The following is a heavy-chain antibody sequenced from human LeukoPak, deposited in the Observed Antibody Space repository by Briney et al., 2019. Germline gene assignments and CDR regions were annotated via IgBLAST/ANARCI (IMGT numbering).Heavy chain of an antibody. CDR3: ARRGSIGNYLVDY. V-gene: IGHV5-51*01. J-gene: IGHJ4*02. CDR1: GYSFTNYW. CDR2: INPADFDT. D-gene: IGHD3-22*01. Sequence: GESLKISCKGSGYSFTNYWIGWVRQMPGKGLEWMGIINPADFDTKYSPPFQGQVTISVDKSITTAYLQWSSLEASDTAMYYCARRGSIGNYLVDYWGQGTLVTVST.